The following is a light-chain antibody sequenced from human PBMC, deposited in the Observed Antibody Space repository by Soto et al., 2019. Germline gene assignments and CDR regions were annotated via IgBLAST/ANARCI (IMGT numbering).Light chain of an antibody. CDR2: GAS. J-gene: IGKJ4*01. CDR1: QSVRVN. CDR3: QQYDNWPLT. V-gene: IGKV3D-15*01. Sequence: DIVMTQSPATLSVSPGERATLSCRASQSVRVNLAWYQQKPGQAPRLLIYGASIKATGTPARFSGSGSGTEFSLTISSLQSEDSVVYYCQQYDNWPLTFGGGPKVDIK.